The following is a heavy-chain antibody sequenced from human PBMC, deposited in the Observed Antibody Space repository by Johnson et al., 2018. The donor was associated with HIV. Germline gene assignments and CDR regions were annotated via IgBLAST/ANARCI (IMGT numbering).Heavy chain of an antibody. CDR2: IKQDGSET. J-gene: IGHJ3*02. CDR3: ARFLPLPNGYKCGFDI. CDR1: GFTFSSYW. V-gene: IGHV3-7*01. D-gene: IGHD5-24*01. Sequence: VQLVESGGGLVQPGGSLRLSCAASGFTFSSYWMSWVRQAPGKGLEWVANIKQDGSETYYVDSVKGRFTITTDTANNSLYLQMNSLRAEDTAVYYCARFLPLPNGYKCGFDILGQGTMVTCSS.